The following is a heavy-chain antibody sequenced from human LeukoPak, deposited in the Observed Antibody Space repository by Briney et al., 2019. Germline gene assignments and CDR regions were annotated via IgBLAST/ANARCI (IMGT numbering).Heavy chain of an antibody. CDR1: GDTFSTYS. J-gene: IGHJ6*03. CDR3: ARAASPGVVVPAASMDV. CDR2: IIPIFGTA. Sequence: EASVKVSCKASGDTFSTYSISWVRQAPGQGLEWMGGIIPIFGTANYAQKFQGRVTITTDESTSTAYMELSRLRSEDTAVYYCARAASPGVVVPAASMDVWGKGTTVTVSS. D-gene: IGHD2-2*01. V-gene: IGHV1-69*05.